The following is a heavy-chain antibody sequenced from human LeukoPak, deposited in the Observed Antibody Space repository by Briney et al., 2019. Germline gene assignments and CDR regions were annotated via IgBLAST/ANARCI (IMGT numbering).Heavy chain of an antibody. CDR3: ARQDYYYYGMDV. V-gene: IGHV4-59*08. CDR1: GGSISSYY. CDR2: IYYSGST. J-gene: IGHJ6*02. Sequence: SETMSLTCTVSGGSISSYYWSWNRQPPGKGLEWIGYIYYSGSTNYNPSLKSRVTISVDTSKNQFSLKLSSVTAADTAVYYCARQDYYYYGMDVWGQGTTVTVSS.